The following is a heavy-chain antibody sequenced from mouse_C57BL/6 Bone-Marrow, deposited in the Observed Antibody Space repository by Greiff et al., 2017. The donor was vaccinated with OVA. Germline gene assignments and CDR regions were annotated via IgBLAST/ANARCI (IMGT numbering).Heavy chain of an antibody. CDR1: GFSFNTYA. Sequence: EVKLVESGGGLVQPKGSLKLSCAASGFSFNTYAMNWVRQAPGKGLEWVARIRSKSNNYATYYADSVKDRFTISRDDSESMLYLQMNNLKTEDTAMYYCVRGDYGSSYGAMDYWGQGTSVTVSS. CDR3: VRGDYGSSYGAMDY. J-gene: IGHJ4*01. V-gene: IGHV10-1*01. CDR2: IRSKSNNYAT. D-gene: IGHD1-1*01.